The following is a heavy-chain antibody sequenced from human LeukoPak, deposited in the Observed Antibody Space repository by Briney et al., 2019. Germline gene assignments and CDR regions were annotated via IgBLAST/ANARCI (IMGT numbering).Heavy chain of an antibody. J-gene: IGHJ4*02. CDR2: VDPEDGET. D-gene: IGHD3-22*01. CDR1: GYTFTDYH. CDR3: ATTYYYDSSGFI. Sequence: ASVKVSCKVSGYTFTDYHMHWVQQAPGKGLEWMGLVDPEDGETIYAEKFQGRVTITADTPTDTAYMELSSLRSEDTAVYYCATTYYYDSSGFIWGQGTLVTVSS. V-gene: IGHV1-69-2*01.